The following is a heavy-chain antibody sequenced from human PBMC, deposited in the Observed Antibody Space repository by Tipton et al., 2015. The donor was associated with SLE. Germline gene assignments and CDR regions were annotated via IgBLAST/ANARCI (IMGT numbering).Heavy chain of an antibody. Sequence: LRLSCTVSGDSIRSSSFYWGWIRQPPGKGLEWIGSINYSGSTYYNSSPKSRVTISVDTSKNQFSLKLNSVTAADTAFYYCARRPYGPFDYWGQGTLVTVSS. V-gene: IGHV4-39*07. D-gene: IGHD4-17*01. CDR2: INYSGST. J-gene: IGHJ4*02. CDR1: GDSIRSSSFY. CDR3: ARRPYGPFDY.